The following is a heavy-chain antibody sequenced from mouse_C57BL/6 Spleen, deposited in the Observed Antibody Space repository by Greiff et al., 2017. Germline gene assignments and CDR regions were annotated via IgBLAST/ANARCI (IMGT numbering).Heavy chain of an antibody. CDR3: ARNYYGSSSYAMDY. V-gene: IGHV1-82*01. J-gene: IGHJ4*01. CDR1: GYAFSSSW. D-gene: IGHD1-1*01. Sequence: QVQLQQSGPELVKPGASVKISCKASGYAFSSSWMNWVKQRPGKGLEWIGRIYPGDGDTNYNGKFKGKATLTADKSSSTASMQLSSLTSEDSAVYFCARNYYGSSSYAMDYWGQGTSVTVSS. CDR2: IYPGDGDT.